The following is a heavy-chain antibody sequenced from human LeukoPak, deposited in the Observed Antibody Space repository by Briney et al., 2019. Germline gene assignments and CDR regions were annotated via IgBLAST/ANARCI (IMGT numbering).Heavy chain of an antibody. CDR3: ARTFRGYCSSTSCYENWFDP. V-gene: IGHV1-8*03. CDR2: INPNSGNT. CDR1: GYTFTSYD. J-gene: IGHJ5*02. Sequence: GASVKVSCKASGYTFTSYDINWVRQATGQGLEWVGWINPNSGNTGYAQKFQGRVTITRNTSISTAYMELSILRSEATAAYYWARTFRGYCSSTSCYENWFDPWGQGTLVTVSS. D-gene: IGHD2-2*01.